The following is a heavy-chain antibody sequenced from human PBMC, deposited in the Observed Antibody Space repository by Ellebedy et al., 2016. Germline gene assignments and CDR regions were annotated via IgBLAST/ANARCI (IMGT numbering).Heavy chain of an antibody. CDR3: TRDYYDFWSGNFAFFLYYMDV. J-gene: IGHJ6*03. Sequence: GESLKISXVGSGFTFSSYAMHWVRQAPGKGLEWVAVISYDGGNKYYADSVKGRVTISRDNSKSTLFLQMNSLRSDDTAVFYCTRDYYDFWSGNFAFFLYYMDVWGKGTTVTVS. V-gene: IGHV3-30-3*01. CDR2: ISYDGGNK. CDR1: GFTFSSYA. D-gene: IGHD3-3*01.